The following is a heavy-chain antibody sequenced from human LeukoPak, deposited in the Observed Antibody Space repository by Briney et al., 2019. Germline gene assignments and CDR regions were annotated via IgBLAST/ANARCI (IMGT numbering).Heavy chain of an antibody. CDR2: ILSKSAGGTT. Sequence: GGSLRLSCAVSGFTFSDAWMNWVRQAPGRGLERVGRILSKSAGGTTDYAAPVKGRFTISRDDSKNTLYLQMNNLKIEDTGVYYCATPLTVTSESFDYRGQGTLVTVSS. CDR1: GFTFSDAW. V-gene: IGHV3-15*07. CDR3: ATPLTVTSESFDY. J-gene: IGHJ4*02. D-gene: IGHD4-17*01.